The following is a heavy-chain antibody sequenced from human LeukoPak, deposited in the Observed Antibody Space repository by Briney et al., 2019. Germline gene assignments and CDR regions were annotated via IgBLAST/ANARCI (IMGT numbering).Heavy chain of an antibody. CDR2: ISSSGGTD. CDR3: ARAQPSDY. V-gene: IGHV3-48*03. D-gene: IGHD2-2*01. J-gene: IGHJ4*02. CDR1: GFIFSSYE. Sequence: GGSLRLSCSASGFIFSSYEMNWVRQAPGKGLEWLSYISSSGGTDDYADSVRGRFSISRDNAKNSLYLQMNSLSAADTAVYYCARAQPSDYWGQGILVTVSS.